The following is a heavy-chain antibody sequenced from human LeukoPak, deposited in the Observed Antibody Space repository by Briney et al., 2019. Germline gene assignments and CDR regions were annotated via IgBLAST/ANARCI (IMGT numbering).Heavy chain of an antibody. Sequence: PGGSLSLSCAASGFTFSSYGMHWVRQAPGKGLEWVAFIRYDGSNKYYADSVKGRFTISRDNSKNTLYLQMNSLRAEDTAVYYCAKDWYYDSSGYYPDYFDYWGQGTLVTVSS. CDR2: IRYDGSNK. V-gene: IGHV3-30*02. CDR1: GFTFSSYG. CDR3: AKDWYYDSSGYYPDYFDY. D-gene: IGHD3-22*01. J-gene: IGHJ4*02.